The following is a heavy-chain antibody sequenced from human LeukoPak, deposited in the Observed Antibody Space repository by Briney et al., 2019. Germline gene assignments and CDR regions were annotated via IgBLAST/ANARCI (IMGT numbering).Heavy chain of an antibody. CDR1: GYTLTELS. CDR2: FDPEDGET. CDR3: ATHAEYYYDSSGYYNFDY. D-gene: IGHD3-22*01. V-gene: IGHV1-24*01. Sequence: ASVKVSCKVSGYTLTELSMHWVRQAPGKRLEWMGGFDPEDGETIYAQKFQGRVTMTEDTSTDTAYMELSSLRSEDTAVYYCATHAEYYYDSSGYYNFDYWGQGTLVTVSS. J-gene: IGHJ4*02.